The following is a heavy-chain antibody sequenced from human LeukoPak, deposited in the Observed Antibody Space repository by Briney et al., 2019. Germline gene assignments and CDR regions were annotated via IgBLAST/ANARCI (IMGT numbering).Heavy chain of an antibody. D-gene: IGHD1-26*01. CDR2: IYYSGST. J-gene: IGHJ4*02. V-gene: IGHV4-59*08. CDR3: ARHGVGASPVYYFDY. Sequence: SETLSLTCTVSGDSISGYYWSWIRQPPGKGLEWIGYIYYSGSTNYNPSLKSRVTISVDTSKNQFSLKLSSVTAADTAVYYCARHGVGASPVYYFDYWGQGTLVTVSS. CDR1: GDSISGYY.